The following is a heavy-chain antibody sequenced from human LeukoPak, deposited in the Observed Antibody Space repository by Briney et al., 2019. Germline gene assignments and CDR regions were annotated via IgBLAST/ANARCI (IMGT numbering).Heavy chain of an antibody. D-gene: IGHD2-2*01. V-gene: IGHV1-18*01. CDR3: ARDFPCSSTSCYGGGNDY. CDR2: ISAYNGNT. Sequence: ASVKVSCKASGYTFTNYGINWVRQAPGQGLEWMGWISAYNGNTNYAQKFHGRVTMTTDTSTSTAYMELRSLRSDDTAVYYCARDFPCSSTSCYGGGNDYWGQGTLVTVSS. CDR1: GYTFTNYG. J-gene: IGHJ4*02.